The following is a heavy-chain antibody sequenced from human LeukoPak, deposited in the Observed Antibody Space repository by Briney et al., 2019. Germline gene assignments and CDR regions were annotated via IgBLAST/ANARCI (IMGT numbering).Heavy chain of an antibody. D-gene: IGHD6-13*01. CDR2: IIPIFGIA. CDR3: AREAPSSSWYGPSD. CDR1: GGTFSSYA. J-gene: IGHJ4*02. Sequence: SVKVSCKASGGTFSSYAISWVRQAPGQGLEWMGRIIPIFGIANYAQKFQGRVTMTRDTSTSTVYMELSSLRSEDTAVYYCAREAPSSSWYGPSDWGQGTLVTVSS. V-gene: IGHV1-69*04.